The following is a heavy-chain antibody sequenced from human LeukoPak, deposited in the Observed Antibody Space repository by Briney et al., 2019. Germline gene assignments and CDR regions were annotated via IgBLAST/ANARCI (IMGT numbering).Heavy chain of an antibody. Sequence: GESLKISGKGSGYNFASYWITWVRQMPGKGLEWLGKIDPSDSYTNYSPSFQGHVTMSTDKSISTAYLQWSSLKASDTAMYYCVRFPYDSGAFDIWGQGTLVTVSS. V-gene: IGHV5-10-1*01. CDR3: VRFPYDSGAFDI. J-gene: IGHJ3*02. CDR1: GYNFASYW. D-gene: IGHD3-10*01. CDR2: IDPSDSYT.